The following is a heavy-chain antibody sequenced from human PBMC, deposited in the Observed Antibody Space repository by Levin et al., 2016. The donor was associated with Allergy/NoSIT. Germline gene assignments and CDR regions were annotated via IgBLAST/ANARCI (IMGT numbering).Heavy chain of an antibody. D-gene: IGHD3-10*01. V-gene: IGHV3-74*01. CDR2: INTDGSGT. CDR3: ARGYTSGSSRLFDY. Sequence: VRQAPGKGLVWVSRINTDGSGTVYADSVKGRFTISRDNAKNTLFLQMSALRAEDTAVYYCARGYTSGSSRLFDYWGQGTVVTVSS. J-gene: IGHJ4*02.